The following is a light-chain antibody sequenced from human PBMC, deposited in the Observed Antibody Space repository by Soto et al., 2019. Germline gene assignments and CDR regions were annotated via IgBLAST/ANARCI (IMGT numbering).Light chain of an antibody. CDR2: DVS. CDR3: QQFYSYPIT. J-gene: IGKJ5*01. V-gene: IGKV1-13*02. Sequence: AIQVTQSPSSLSASVGDRVTMTCRASQDIRGALAWFQQKAGKPPNLLIYDVSTLEGGVPSRFSGSGSETEFTITISSLQTEDFGTYYCQQFYSYPITFGYGTRLASK. CDR1: QDIRGA.